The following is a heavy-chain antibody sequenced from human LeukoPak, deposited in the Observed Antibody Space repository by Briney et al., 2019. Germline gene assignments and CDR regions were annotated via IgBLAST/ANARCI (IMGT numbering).Heavy chain of an antibody. CDR2: IYYSGST. J-gene: IGHJ6*03. V-gene: IGHV4-59*01. Sequence: SETLSLTCTVSGGSISSYYWSWIRQPPGKGLEWIGYIYYSGSTNYNPSLKSRVTISVDTSKNQFSLKLSSVTAADTAVYYCARDRLVGATFYYYYYKDVWGKGTTVTVSS. CDR1: GGSISSYY. CDR3: ARDRLVGATFYYYYYKDV. D-gene: IGHD1-26*01.